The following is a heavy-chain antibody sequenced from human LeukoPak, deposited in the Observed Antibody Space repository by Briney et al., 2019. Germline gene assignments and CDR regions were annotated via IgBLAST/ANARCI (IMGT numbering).Heavy chain of an antibody. J-gene: IGHJ2*01. CDR1: GFTFSSSA. D-gene: IGHD3-22*01. CDR2: ISYHGSNT. Sequence: GGSLRLSGAASGFTFSSSAMHWVRQAPGKGLEWVGVISYHGSNTHYADSVKGRFTISRDNSKNTLCLQMNSLRPGDTAVYYCARDGVESMIVVDWYFDLWGRGTLVTVSS. V-gene: IGHV3-30-3*01. CDR3: ARDGVESMIVVDWYFDL.